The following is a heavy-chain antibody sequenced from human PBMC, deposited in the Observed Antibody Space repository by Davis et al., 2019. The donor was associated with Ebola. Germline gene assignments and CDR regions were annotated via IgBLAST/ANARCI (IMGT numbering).Heavy chain of an antibody. D-gene: IGHD6-19*01. J-gene: IGHJ6*03. CDR1: GFTFSSYD. Sequence: GGSLRLSCAASGFTFSSYDMHWVRQATGKGLEWVSAIGTAGDPYYPGSVKGRFTISRENAKNSLYLQMNSLRAGDTAVYYCARASSSGWSSYYYYYYMDVWGKGTTVTVSS. CDR2: IGTAGDP. CDR3: ARASSSGWSSYYYYYYMDV. V-gene: IGHV3-13*05.